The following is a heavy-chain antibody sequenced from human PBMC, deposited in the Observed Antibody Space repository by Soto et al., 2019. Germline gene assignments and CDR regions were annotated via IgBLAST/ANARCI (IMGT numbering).Heavy chain of an antibody. CDR1: VFSGGRYA. D-gene: IGHD3-3*01. CDR3: ARWSYLDY. Sequence: PGGSLRISGAASVFSGGRYALSWVRQAPGKGLEWVSTISGSDGKTFYADAVKGRFSISRDTSQNTLYLQMNSLRADDTAIYYCARWSYLDYWGQGTRVTVSS. J-gene: IGHJ4*02. V-gene: IGHV3-23*01. CDR2: ISGSDGKT.